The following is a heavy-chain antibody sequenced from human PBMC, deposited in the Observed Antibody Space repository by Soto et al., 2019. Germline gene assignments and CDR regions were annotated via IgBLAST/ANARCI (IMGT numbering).Heavy chain of an antibody. CDR2: IYYSGST. CDR1: GGSISSGDYY. D-gene: IGHD6-13*01. J-gene: IGHJ5*02. Sequence: SETLSLTCTVSGGSISSGDYYWSWIRQPPGKGLEWIGYIYYSGSTYYNPSLKSRVTISVDTSKNQFSLKLSSVTAADTAVYYCARDRIAAADWFDPWGQGTLVTVSS. CDR3: ARDRIAAADWFDP. V-gene: IGHV4-30-4*01.